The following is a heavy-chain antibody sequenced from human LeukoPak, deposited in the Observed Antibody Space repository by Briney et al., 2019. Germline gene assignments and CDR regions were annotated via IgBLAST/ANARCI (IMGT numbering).Heavy chain of an antibody. CDR2: IYTSGST. V-gene: IGHV4-4*07. CDR1: GGSISSYY. D-gene: IGHD2-2*01. J-gene: IGHJ4*02. CDR3: ARVKEYCSSTSCSKNFDY. Sequence: PSETLSLTCTVSGGSISSYYWSWIRQPAGKGLEWIGRIYTSGSTNYNPSLKSRVTISVDTSKNQFSLKLSSVTAADTAVYYCARVKEYCSSTSCSKNFDYWGQGTLVTVSS.